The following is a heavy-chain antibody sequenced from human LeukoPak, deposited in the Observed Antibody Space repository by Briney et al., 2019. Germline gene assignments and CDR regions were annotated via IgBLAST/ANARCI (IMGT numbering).Heavy chain of an antibody. Sequence: GGPLRLSCAASGFTFSNAWMSWVRQAPGKGLEWAGRIKSKTDGGTTDYAAPVKGRFTISRDDSKNTLYLQMNSLKTEDTAVYYCTTESDYDFWSGYYSPDYWGQGTLVTVSS. V-gene: IGHV3-15*01. CDR1: GFTFSNAW. CDR2: IKSKTDGGTT. D-gene: IGHD3-3*01. CDR3: TTESDYDFWSGYYSPDY. J-gene: IGHJ4*02.